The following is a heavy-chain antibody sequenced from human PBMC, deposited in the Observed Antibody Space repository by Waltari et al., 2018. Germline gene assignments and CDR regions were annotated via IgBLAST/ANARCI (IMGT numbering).Heavy chain of an antibody. D-gene: IGHD1-7*01. V-gene: IGHV4-4*09. CDR1: GGSISDSY. Sequence: QVQLQESGPGLVTPSETLSLPCTVSGGSISDSYPTWLREPPGKGLEWIGYIYTSGSSSYNPSLKNRVAILLDTSHNQFSLHLNSVTAADTAVYYCAREGNLLGQSSYYYHMDVWGKGTTVTVSS. CDR3: AREGNLLGQSSYYYHMDV. CDR2: IYTSGSS. J-gene: IGHJ6*03.